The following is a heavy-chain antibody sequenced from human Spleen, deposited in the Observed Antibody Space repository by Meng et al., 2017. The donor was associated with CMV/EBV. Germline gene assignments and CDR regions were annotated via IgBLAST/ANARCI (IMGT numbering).Heavy chain of an antibody. J-gene: IGHJ6*02. D-gene: IGHD6-6*01. CDR2: INPNSGGT. V-gene: IGHV1-2*02. Sequence: ASVKVSCKASGYTFTGYYMHWVRQAPGQGLEWMGWINPNSGGTNYAQKFQGRVTMTRDTSISTAYMELSRLRSDDTAVYYCARVHSSSPSGDYYGMDVWGQGTTVTVSS. CDR3: ARVHSSSPSGDYYGMDV. CDR1: GYTFTGYY.